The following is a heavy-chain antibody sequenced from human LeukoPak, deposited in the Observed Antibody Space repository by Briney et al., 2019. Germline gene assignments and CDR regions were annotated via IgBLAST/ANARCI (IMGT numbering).Heavy chain of an antibody. D-gene: IGHD3-10*01. CDR1: GFTFSSYG. Sequence: GGSLRLSCAASGFTFSSYGMSWVRQAPGKGLEWVSSISGTGGSTNYADSVKGRFTISRDNSKNTLYLQMNSLRAEDTAVYYCAKRRSPMVRGVNVDYWGQGTLVTVSS. J-gene: IGHJ4*02. CDR2: ISGTGGST. CDR3: AKRRSPMVRGVNVDY. V-gene: IGHV3-23*01.